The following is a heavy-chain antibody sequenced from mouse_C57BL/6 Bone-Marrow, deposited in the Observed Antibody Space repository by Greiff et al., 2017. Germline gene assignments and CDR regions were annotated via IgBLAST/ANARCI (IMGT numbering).Heavy chain of an antibody. D-gene: IGHD2-3*01. CDR2: IDPSDSYT. CDR1: GYTFTSYW. V-gene: IGHV1-50*01. Sequence: QVQLQQSGAELVKPGASVKLSCKASGYTFTSYWMQWVKQRPGQGLEWIGEIDPSDSYTNSNQKFKGKATLTVDTSSSPAYMQLSSLTSEDSAVYYCARGGWLLRKYVDYWGQGTTLTVSS. J-gene: IGHJ2*01. CDR3: ARGGWLLRKYVDY.